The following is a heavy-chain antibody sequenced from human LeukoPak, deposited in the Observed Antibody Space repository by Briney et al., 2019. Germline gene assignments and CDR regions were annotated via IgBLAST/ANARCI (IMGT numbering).Heavy chain of an antibody. J-gene: IGHJ6*02. V-gene: IGHV4-39*07. CDR2: INHSGST. CDR3: ARGEYQLPYYYYYGMDV. Sequence: SETLSLTCTVSGGSISSSSYYWSWIRQPPGKGLEWIGEINHSGSTNYNPSLKSRVTMSVDTSKNQFSLKLSSVTAADTAVYYCARGEYQLPYYYYYGMDVWGQGTTVTVSS. CDR1: GGSISSSSYY. D-gene: IGHD2-2*01.